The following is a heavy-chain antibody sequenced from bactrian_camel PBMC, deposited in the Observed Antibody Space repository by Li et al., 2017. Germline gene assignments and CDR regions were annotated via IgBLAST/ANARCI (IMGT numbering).Heavy chain of an antibody. D-gene: IGHD2*01. J-gene: IGHJ4*01. Sequence: VQLVESGGGSVQAGGSLRLSCAAPGYTYSRCYMGWFRQALGKEREGVAAIDTGGGSTHYADSVNGRFTVSQDNAKNTVHLQMNSLKPEDSSMYYCAAEEYCGGSWDLPVNYNYWGQGTQVTVS. CDR1: GYTYSRCY. CDR2: IDTGGGST. V-gene: IGHV3S40*01. CDR3: AAEEYCGGSWDLPVNYNY.